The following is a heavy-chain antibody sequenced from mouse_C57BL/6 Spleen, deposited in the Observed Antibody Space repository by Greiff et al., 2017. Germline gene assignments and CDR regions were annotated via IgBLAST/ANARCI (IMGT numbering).Heavy chain of an antibody. CDR3: ARRKGDYGEGMDY. CDR1: GFSLTSYG. CDR2: IWSGGST. J-gene: IGHJ4*01. D-gene: IGHD2-4*01. Sequence: QVHVKQSGPGLVQPSQSLSITCTVSGFSLTSYGVHWVRQSPGKGLEWLGVIWSGGSTDYNAAFISRLSISKDNSKSQVFFKMNSLQADDTAIYYCARRKGDYGEGMDYWGQGTSVTVSS. V-gene: IGHV2-2*01.